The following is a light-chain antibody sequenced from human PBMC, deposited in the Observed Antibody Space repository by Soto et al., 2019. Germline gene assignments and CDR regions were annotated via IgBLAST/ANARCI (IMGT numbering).Light chain of an antibody. CDR1: QSVSRN. J-gene: IGKJ1*01. CDR2: GAS. V-gene: IGKV3-15*01. CDR3: QQYNNWPRT. Sequence: EIVMTHSPATLSVSPGERATLSCRASQSVSRNLAWYQQKPGQAPRLLIYGASTRATGIPARFSGSGSGTEFTLTISSLQSEDFAVYYCQQYNNWPRTFGQGTKV.